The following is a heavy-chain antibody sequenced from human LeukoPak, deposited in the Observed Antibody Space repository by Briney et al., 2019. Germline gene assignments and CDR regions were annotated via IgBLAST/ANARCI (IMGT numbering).Heavy chain of an antibody. Sequence: PGGSLRLSCAASGFTFSSFDMHWVRQPTGQGLEWVSTIGTASDTYYPGSVEGRFTLSRDNAKNSLYLQMNSLTAGDTAVYYCARGPSRGKYYYMDVWGKGTTVTVPS. CDR1: GFTFSSFD. V-gene: IGHV3-13*01. CDR3: ARGPSRGKYYYMDV. D-gene: IGHD1-1*01. J-gene: IGHJ6*03. CDR2: IGTASDT.